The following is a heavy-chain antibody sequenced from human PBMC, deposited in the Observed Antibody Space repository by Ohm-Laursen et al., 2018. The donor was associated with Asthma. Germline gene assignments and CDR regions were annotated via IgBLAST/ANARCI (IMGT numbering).Heavy chain of an antibody. D-gene: IGHD3-10*01. J-gene: IGHJ4*02. CDR1: GGSISSSNW. V-gene: IGHV4-4*03. CDR2: IYHSGST. Sequence: PGTLSLTCTVSGGSISSSNWWSWVRQPPGKGLEWIGEIYHSGSTNYNPSLKSRVTISVDKSKNQFSLKLSSVTAADTAVYYCARVITMVREVRYFDYWGQGTLVTVSS. CDR3: ARVITMVREVRYFDY.